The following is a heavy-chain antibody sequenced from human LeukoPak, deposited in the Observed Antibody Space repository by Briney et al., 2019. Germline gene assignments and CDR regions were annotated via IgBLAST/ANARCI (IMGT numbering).Heavy chain of an antibody. J-gene: IGHJ4*02. CDR1: GFTFRSHA. CDR3: AKDFRIGYSAHFDY. V-gene: IGHV3-23*01. D-gene: IGHD2-21*01. Sequence: GGSLRLSCVGSGFTFRSHAMSWVRQAPEKGLEFVSGIYENGGTTYYADSVKGRFSISRDNSKNTLYLQMDSLRGEDTAVYYCAKDFRIGYSAHFDYWGQGALVTVSP. CDR2: IYENGGTT.